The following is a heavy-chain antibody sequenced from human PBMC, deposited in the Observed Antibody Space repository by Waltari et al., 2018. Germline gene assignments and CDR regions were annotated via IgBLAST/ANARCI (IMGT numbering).Heavy chain of an antibody. V-gene: IGHV1-69*10. D-gene: IGHD6-6*01. Sequence: QVQLVQSGAEVKKPGSSVKVSCKASGGTFSSYAISWVRQAPGQGLEWMGGIIPILGIANYAQKFQGRVTITADKSTSTAYMELSSLRSEDTAVYYCARGSSSSTTLDYYYYYMDVWGKGTTVTVSS. CDR1: GGTFSSYA. CDR3: ARGSSSSTTLDYYYYYMDV. CDR2: IIPILGIA. J-gene: IGHJ6*03.